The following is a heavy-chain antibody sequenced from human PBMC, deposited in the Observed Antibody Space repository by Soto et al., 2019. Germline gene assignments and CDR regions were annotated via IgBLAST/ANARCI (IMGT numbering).Heavy chain of an antibody. J-gene: IGHJ4*02. D-gene: IGHD4-17*01. CDR1: GGTFSSYT. CDR2: IIPILGIA. V-gene: IGHV1-69*04. Sequence: APVKVSCKASGGTFSSYTISWVRQAPGQGLEWMGRIIPILGIANYAQKFQGRVTITADKSTSTAYMELSSLRSEDTAVYYCARDIRTTSGSRFDYWGQGTLVTVSS. CDR3: ARDIRTTSGSRFDY.